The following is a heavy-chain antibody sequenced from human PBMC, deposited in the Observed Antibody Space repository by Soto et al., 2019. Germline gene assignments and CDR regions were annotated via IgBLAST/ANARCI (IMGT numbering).Heavy chain of an antibody. CDR1: GLTFSGYG. V-gene: IGHV3-30*18. D-gene: IGHD3-10*01. J-gene: IGHJ4*02. CDR2: ITYDGSST. CDR3: AKDRMGRGWRTLDS. Sequence: QVQMVESGGGVVQPGTSLRLSCVVTGLTFSGYGMHWVRQAPGKGLEWVADITYDGSSTYYADAVKGRFTVSRDNSKNLLYLQMTSLRGDDTAMYYCAKDRMGRGWRTLDSWGQGTLVIVSS.